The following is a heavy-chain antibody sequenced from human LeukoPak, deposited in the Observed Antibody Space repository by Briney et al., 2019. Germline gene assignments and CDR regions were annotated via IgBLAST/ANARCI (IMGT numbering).Heavy chain of an antibody. J-gene: IGHJ4*02. D-gene: IGHD3-9*01. V-gene: IGHV1-8*01. CDR3: ATFWVILTGPGDDY. CDR2: MNPNSGNT. CDR1: GYTFTSYD. Sequence: ASVKVSCKASGYTFTSYDINWVRQATGQGLEWMGWMNPNSGNTGYAQKFQGRVTMTRNTSISTAYMELSSLRSEDTAVYYCATFWVILTGPGDDYWGQGTLVTASS.